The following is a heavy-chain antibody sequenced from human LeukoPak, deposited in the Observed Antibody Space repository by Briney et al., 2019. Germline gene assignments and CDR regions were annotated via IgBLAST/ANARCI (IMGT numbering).Heavy chain of an antibody. Sequence: PPETLSLTCTVSGGSISSYSYYWGWIRQPPGKGLEWIGSIYYSGSTYYNPSLKSRVTISVDTSKNQFSLKVSSVTAADTAVYYCARAGYSSSWYDYWGQGTLVTVSS. J-gene: IGHJ4*02. V-gene: IGHV4-39*07. D-gene: IGHD6-13*01. CDR1: GGSISSYSYY. CDR2: IYYSGST. CDR3: ARAGYSSSWYDY.